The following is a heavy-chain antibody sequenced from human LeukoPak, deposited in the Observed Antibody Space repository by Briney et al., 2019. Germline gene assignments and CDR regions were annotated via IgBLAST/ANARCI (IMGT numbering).Heavy chain of an antibody. V-gene: IGHV3-48*03. CDR2: ISSSGRTI. CDR3: ARGRYCSSTSCYVHNFDY. J-gene: IGHJ4*02. D-gene: IGHD2-2*01. CDR1: RFTFSSYE. Sequence: GGSLRLSCAASRFTFSSYEMNWVRQAPGKGLEWVSYISSSGRTIYYADSVKGRFTISRGNAKNSLYLQMNSLRAEDTAVYYCARGRYCSSTSCYVHNFDYWGQGTLVTVSS.